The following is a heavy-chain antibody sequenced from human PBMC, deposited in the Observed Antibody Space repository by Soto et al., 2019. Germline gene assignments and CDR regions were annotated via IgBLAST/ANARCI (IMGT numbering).Heavy chain of an antibody. CDR3: ARDHLWPHYYGMDV. J-gene: IGHJ6*02. CDR1: GGSISSYY. D-gene: IGHD2-21*01. Sequence: QVQLQESGPGLVKPSETLSLTCTVSGGSISSYYWSWIRQPPGKGLEWIGYIYYSGSTNYNPSLKSRVTISVDTSKNQFSLKLSSVTAADTAVYYCARDHLWPHYYGMDVWGQGTTVTVSS. V-gene: IGHV4-59*01. CDR2: IYYSGST.